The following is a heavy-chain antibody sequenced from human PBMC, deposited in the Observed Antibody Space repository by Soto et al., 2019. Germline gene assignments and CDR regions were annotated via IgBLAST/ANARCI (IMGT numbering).Heavy chain of an antibody. D-gene: IGHD3-3*01. Sequence: QLHLVQSGAVVKKPGASVTVSCSASGYPVTAYYMHWVRQAPGRGLEWMGGINPATGAAKYTETCQGRVTVNRDTSTSTVFMELSGLTSEDTAVFYCARGGGVGVAGSAAFDMWGQGTLVTVSS. CDR1: GYPVTAYY. V-gene: IGHV1-2*02. J-gene: IGHJ3*02. CDR2: INPATGAA. CDR3: ARGGGVGVAGSAAFDM.